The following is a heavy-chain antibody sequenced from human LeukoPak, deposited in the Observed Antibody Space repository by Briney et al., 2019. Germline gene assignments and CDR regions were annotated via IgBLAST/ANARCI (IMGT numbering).Heavy chain of an antibody. CDR1: GFTFSSYA. CDR3: AKERCSSTICSDDY. V-gene: IGHV3-23*01. CDR2: ISGSGDST. Sequence: GGSLRLSCAASGFTFSSYAMSWVRQAPGKGLEWVSTISGSGDSTYYADSVKGRFTISRDTSKHTLYLQMNSLSAADTAVYYCAKERCSSTICSDDYWGQGTLVTVSS. D-gene: IGHD2-2*01. J-gene: IGHJ4*02.